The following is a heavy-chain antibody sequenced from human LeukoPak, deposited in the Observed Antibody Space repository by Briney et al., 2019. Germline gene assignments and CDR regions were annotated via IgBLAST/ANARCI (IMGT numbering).Heavy chain of an antibody. V-gene: IGHV3-7*05. J-gene: IGHJ4*02. CDR2: VKPDGGDK. CDR1: GYTFSSHW. CDR3: ARHSDRRDDF. Sequence: GGSLRLSCAASGYTFSSHWMTGVRQAPGKGLQWVASVKPDGGDKYYVDSVKGRFIISRDNAKNSLFLQMSSLQAEDMAVYYCARHSDRRDDFWGQGSLVTVSS.